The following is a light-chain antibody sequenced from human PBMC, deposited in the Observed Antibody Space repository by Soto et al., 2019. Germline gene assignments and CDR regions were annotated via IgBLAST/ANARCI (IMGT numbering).Light chain of an antibody. J-gene: IGLJ2*01. CDR1: KLGDKY. CDR3: QARDSSIVV. V-gene: IGLV3-1*01. Sequence: SYELTQPPSVSVSPGQTASITCSGDKLGDKYACWYQQKPGQSPVLVIYQDTKRPSGIPERFSGSNCGNTATLTISGTQALDEADYYCQARDSSIVVFGGGTKLTVL. CDR2: QDT.